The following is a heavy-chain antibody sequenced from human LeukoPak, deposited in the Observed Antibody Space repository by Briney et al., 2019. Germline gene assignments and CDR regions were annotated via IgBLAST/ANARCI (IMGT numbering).Heavy chain of an antibody. D-gene: IGHD4-11*01. J-gene: IGHJ4*02. CDR2: ISGRDTNT. V-gene: IGHV3-23*01. CDR1: GFTFRNYG. CDR3: AKRSDYSSDGNYFDS. Sequence: GGSLRLSCAASGFTFRNYGMSWVRQAPGKGLEWLSAISGRDTNTYYAASVEGRFTISRDNSKNTLYLQMNSLRAEDTAVYYCAKRSDYSSDGNYFDSWGQGTPVTVSS.